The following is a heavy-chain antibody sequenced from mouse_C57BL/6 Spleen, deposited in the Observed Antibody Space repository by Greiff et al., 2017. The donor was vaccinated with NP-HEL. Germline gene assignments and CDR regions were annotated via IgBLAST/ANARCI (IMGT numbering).Heavy chain of an antibody. CDR2: IDPSDSET. V-gene: IGHV1-52*01. J-gene: IGHJ3*01. CDR1: GYTFTSYW. D-gene: IGHD1-1*01. CDR3: ARSYYGSSSAWFAY. Sequence: QVQLQQPGAELVRPGSSVKLSCKASGYTFTSYWMHWVKQRPIQGLEWIGNIDPSDSETHYNQKFKDKATLTVDNSSSTAYMQLSSLTSEDSAVYYCARSYYGSSSAWFAYWGQGTLVTVSA.